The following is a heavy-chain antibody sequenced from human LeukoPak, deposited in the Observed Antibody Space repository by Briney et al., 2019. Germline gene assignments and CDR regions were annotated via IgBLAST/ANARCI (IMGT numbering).Heavy chain of an antibody. V-gene: IGHV1-2*06. CDR3: ALSSGYYQYYYYYYMDV. CDR1: GYTFTGYY. Sequence: ASVKVSCKASGYTFTGYYMHWVRQAPGQGLEWMGRINPNSGGTNYAQKFQGRVTMTRDTSISTAYMELSRLRSDDTAVYYCALSSGYYQYYYYYYMDVWGKGTTVTVSS. CDR2: INPNSGGT. J-gene: IGHJ6*03. D-gene: IGHD3-22*01.